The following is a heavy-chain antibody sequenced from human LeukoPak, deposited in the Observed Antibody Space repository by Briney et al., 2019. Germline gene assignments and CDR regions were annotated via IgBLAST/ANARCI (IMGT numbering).Heavy chain of an antibody. CDR2: IIPIFGTA. CDR3: ARDWTSSGWYGVMDY. J-gene: IGHJ4*02. Sequence: GASVKVSCKASGGTFSSYAISWVRQAPGQGLEWMGGIIPIFGTANYAQKFQGRVTITADKSTSTAYMELSSLRSEDTAVYYCARDWTSSGWYGVMDYWGQGTLVTVSS. D-gene: IGHD6-19*01. V-gene: IGHV1-69*06. CDR1: GGTFSSYA.